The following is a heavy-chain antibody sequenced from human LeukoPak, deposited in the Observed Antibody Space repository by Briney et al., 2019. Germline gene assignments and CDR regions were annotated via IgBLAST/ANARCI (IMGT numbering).Heavy chain of an antibody. CDR3: ARGTGAYYDILTGYYEYWFDP. Sequence: SETLSLTCTVSGGSISSYYWSWIRQPPGKGLEWIGYIYYSGSTNYNPSLKSRVTISVDTSKNQFSLKLSSVTAADTAVYYCARGTGAYYDILTGYYEYWFDPWGQGTLVTVSS. J-gene: IGHJ5*02. D-gene: IGHD3-9*01. CDR2: IYYSGST. CDR1: GGSISSYY. V-gene: IGHV4-59*01.